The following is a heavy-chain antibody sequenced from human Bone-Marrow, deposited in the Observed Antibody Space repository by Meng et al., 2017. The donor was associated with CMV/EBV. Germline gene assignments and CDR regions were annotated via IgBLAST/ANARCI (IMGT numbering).Heavy chain of an antibody. D-gene: IGHD1-26*01. CDR3: ARGDEWELLYYFDY. Sequence: ASVKVSCKASGYTFTGYYMHWVRQAPGQGLEWMGWINPNSGGTNYAQKFQGRVAMTRDTSISTAYMELSRLRSDDTAVYYCARGDEWELLYYFDYWGQGTLVTVSS. J-gene: IGHJ4*02. CDR2: INPNSGGT. CDR1: GYTFTGYY. V-gene: IGHV1-2*02.